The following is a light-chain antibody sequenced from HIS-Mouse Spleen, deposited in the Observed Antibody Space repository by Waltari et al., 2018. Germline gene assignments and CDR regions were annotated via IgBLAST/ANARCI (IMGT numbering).Light chain of an antibody. V-gene: IGLV1-47*01. J-gene: IGLJ2*01. CDR1: SSNIGSNY. CDR2: RNN. Sequence: QSVLTQPPSASGTPGQRVTISCSGGSSNIGSNYVYWYQKLPGTAPKLTILRNNQRRSRVPGRFSGSKSGTSASLAISGLRSEDEADYYCAAWDDSLSGHVVFGGGTKLTVL. CDR3: AAWDDSLSGHVV.